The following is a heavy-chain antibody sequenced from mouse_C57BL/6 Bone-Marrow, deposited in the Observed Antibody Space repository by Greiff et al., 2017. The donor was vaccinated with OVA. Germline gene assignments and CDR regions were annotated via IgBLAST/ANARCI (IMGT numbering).Heavy chain of an antibody. CDR3: ARGDYYGSSYAYAMDY. V-gene: IGHV5-12*01. CDR2: ISNGGGST. CDR1: GFTFSDYY. D-gene: IGHD1-1*01. Sequence: DVMLVESGGGLVQPGGSLKLSCAASGFTFSDYYMYWVRQTPEKRLEWVAYISNGGGSTYYPDTVKGRFTISRDNAKNTLYLQMSRLKSEDTAMYYCARGDYYGSSYAYAMDYWGQGTSVTVSS. J-gene: IGHJ4*01.